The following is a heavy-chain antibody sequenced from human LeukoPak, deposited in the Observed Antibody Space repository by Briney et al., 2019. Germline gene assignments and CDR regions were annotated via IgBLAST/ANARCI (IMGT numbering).Heavy chain of an antibody. J-gene: IGHJ3*02. D-gene: IGHD2-15*01. CDR1: GGSISSGDYY. CDR2: IYHSGST. Sequence: SETLSLTCTVSGGSISSGDYYWSWIRQPPGKGLEWIGYIYHSGSTYYNPSLKSRVTISVDRSKNQFSLKLSSVTAADTAVYYCARDRVVVVAATQWDAFDIWGQGTMVTVSS. CDR3: ARDRVVVVAATQWDAFDI. V-gene: IGHV4-30-2*01.